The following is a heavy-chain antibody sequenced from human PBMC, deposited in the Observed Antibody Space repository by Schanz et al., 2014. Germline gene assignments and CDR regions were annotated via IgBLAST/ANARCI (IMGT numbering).Heavy chain of an antibody. D-gene: IGHD2-21*01. Sequence: QVQLVQSGAEVKKPGASVGVSCKASGYTFTNYGVTWVRQAPGQGLEWMGRIIPVLAIADYAQKFQDKVTITADTSTTTAYMELSGLRSEDTAVYYCARDRLECGAECYSVEVFEIWGQGTLVIVSS. CDR2: IIPVLAIA. CDR1: GYTFTNYG. V-gene: IGHV1-69*04. CDR3: ARDRLECGAECYSVEVFEI. J-gene: IGHJ4*02.